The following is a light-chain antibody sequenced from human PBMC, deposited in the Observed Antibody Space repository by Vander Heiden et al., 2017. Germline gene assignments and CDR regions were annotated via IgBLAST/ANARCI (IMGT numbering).Light chain of an antibody. J-gene: IGLJ1*01. CDR2: DVT. Sequence: LTQPRSVSWSPGQSVTIPCTGTSSDVGGYNYVSWYQQHPGIAPRLMIYDVTKRPSGVPDRFSGSKSGNTASLTISGLQAEDEADYYCCSSAGTYTYVFGPGTKVTVL. CDR1: SSDVGGYNY. CDR3: CSSAGTYTYV. V-gene: IGLV2-11*01.